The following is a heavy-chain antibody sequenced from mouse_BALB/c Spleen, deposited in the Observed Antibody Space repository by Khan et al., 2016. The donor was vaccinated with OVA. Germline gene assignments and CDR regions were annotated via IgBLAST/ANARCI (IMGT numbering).Heavy chain of an antibody. CDR3: ARDEAWYHFDH. CDR1: GYIFTSYW. Sequence: VELVESGADLVRPGASVKLSCKTSGYIFTSYWIPWVQQTSGKGLEWIARIYPGTDYSYYNEKFKDKSTLTTDKSSSTPYLQLSSLKTEEYDVYFCARDEAWYHFDHWGQGTTLTVSS. D-gene: IGHD1-1*02. CDR2: IYPGTDYS. J-gene: IGHJ2*01. V-gene: IGHV1S132*01.